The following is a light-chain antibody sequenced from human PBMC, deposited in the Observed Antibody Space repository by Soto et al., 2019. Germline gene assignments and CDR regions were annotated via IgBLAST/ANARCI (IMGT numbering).Light chain of an antibody. V-gene: IGLV3-21*02. Sequence: SYELTQPPSVSVAPGQTARITCGGSNIGRKSVHWYQQKPGQAPVVVVYDDRDRPSGIPERFSGSKSGNTASLTVSGLQAEDEADYYCSSYAGSSNVFGTGTKVTVL. CDR1: NIGRKS. CDR3: SSYAGSSNV. CDR2: DDR. J-gene: IGLJ1*01.